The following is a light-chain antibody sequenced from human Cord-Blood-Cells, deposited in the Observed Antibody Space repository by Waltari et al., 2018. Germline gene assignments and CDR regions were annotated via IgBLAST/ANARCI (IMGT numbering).Light chain of an antibody. CDR1: QSISSW. CDR3: QQYNSYSYS. V-gene: IGKV1-5*03. CDR2: KAS. Sequence: DIPMTQSPSTLSASVGDRVTITCRARQSISSWLAWYQQKPGKAPKLLIYKASSLESGVPSRFSGSGSGTEFTLTICSLQPDDFATYYCQQYNSYSYSFGQGTKLEIK. J-gene: IGKJ2*03.